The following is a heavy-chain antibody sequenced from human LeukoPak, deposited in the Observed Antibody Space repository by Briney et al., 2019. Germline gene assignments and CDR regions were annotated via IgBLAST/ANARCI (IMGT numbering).Heavy chain of an antibody. Sequence: SETLSLTCTVSCGSISSSSYYWGWIRQPPGRGLEWIGEVNHSGSTNYNPSLKSRVSISVDTSKNQFTLRLNSVTAADTAVYYCAKSGVSDMWGQGTTVTVSS. CDR1: CGSISSSSYY. CDR2: VNHSGST. V-gene: IGHV4-39*06. CDR3: AKSGVSDM. J-gene: IGHJ3*02.